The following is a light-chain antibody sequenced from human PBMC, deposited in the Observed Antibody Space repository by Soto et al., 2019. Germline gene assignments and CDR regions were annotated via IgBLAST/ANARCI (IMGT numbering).Light chain of an antibody. CDR2: EVS. CDR1: GSDISAYNY. Sequence: QSVLTQPASVSGSPGQSITISCTGTGSDISAYNYVSWYQQHPGKAPKLMIYEVSNRPSGVSNRFSGSKSGNTASLTISGLQAEDEADYYCSSYTSSSTLVFGTGTKVTVL. CDR3: SSYTSSSTLV. J-gene: IGLJ1*01. V-gene: IGLV2-14*01.